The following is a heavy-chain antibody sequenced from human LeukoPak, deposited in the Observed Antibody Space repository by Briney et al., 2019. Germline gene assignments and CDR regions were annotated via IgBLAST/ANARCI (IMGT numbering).Heavy chain of an antibody. CDR1: GFSFSGHW. CDR3: ARGPSSNWSGLDF. Sequence: QPGGSLRLSCAASGFSFSGHWMHWARQLPGKGLVWVSRISPTGSTTSYADSVKGRFIVSRDNAKNTLYLQVNNLRAEDTAVYYCARGPSSNWSGLDFWGQGTLLTVSS. D-gene: IGHD6-13*01. V-gene: IGHV3-74*01. CDR2: ISPTGSTT. J-gene: IGHJ4*02.